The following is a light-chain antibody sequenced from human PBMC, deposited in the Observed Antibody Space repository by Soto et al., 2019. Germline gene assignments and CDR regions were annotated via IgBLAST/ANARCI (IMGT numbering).Light chain of an antibody. V-gene: IGLV2-14*01. Sequence: QSVLTQPASVSGSPGQSITISCTGTSSVVGGYNYVSWYQQHPGKAPKLMIYDVSNRPSGVSNRFSGSKSGNTASLTISGLQAEDEADYYCRSYTSISTYVSGTGTKVTV. CDR2: DVS. CDR3: RSYTSISTYV. CDR1: SSVVGGYNY. J-gene: IGLJ1*01.